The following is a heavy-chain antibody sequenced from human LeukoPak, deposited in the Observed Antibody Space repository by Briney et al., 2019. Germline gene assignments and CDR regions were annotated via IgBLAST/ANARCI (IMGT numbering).Heavy chain of an antibody. J-gene: IGHJ4*02. CDR1: GYTFTGYY. Sequence: VQVSCQASGYTFTGYYMHWVRQAPGQGLEWMGWINPNSGSTNYAQKFQGRVTMTRDTSISTAYTELSRLRSDDTAVYYCARVVTATGFDYWGQGTLVTVSS. CDR2: INPNSGST. CDR3: ARVVTATGFDY. D-gene: IGHD2-21*02. V-gene: IGHV1-2*02.